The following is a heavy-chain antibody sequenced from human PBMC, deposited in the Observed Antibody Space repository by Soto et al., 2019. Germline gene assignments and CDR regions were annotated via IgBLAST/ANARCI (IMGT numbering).Heavy chain of an antibody. J-gene: IGHJ4*02. D-gene: IGHD6-6*01. CDR2: INHSGST. CDR1: GGSFSGYY. Sequence: QVQLQQWGAGLLKPSETLSLTCAVYGGSFSGYYWSWIRQPPGKGLEWIGEINHSGSTNYNPSLKSRVTISVDTSKNQFSLTLSSVTAADTAVYYCARRATGGIAARPFYFDSWGQGTLVTVSS. CDR3: ARRATGGIAARPFYFDS. V-gene: IGHV4-34*01.